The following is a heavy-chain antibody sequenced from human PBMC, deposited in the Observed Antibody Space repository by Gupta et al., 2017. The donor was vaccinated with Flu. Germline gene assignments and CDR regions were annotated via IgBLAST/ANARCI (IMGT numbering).Heavy chain of an antibody. D-gene: IGHD5-24*01. J-gene: IGHJ4*02. CDR2: IAADASVK. CDR1: GFTFRSYW. Sequence: EEQLVESGGGLFRRGGSRGLSCEAPGFTFRSYWMDWVRQAPGKGLEWVANIAADASVKNYADSVKGRFTISRDGAKDSLYLQMNSLRAEDTAVYYCARNRGWQQFDYWGQGALVTVSS. V-gene: IGHV3-7*01. CDR3: ARNRGWQQFDY.